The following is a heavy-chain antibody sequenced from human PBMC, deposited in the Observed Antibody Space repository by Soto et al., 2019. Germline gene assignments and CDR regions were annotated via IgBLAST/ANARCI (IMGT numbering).Heavy chain of an antibody. CDR3: ARGVPYSYGYVSWFDP. J-gene: IGHJ5*02. D-gene: IGHD5-18*01. Sequence: PLETLSLTCPFSGGSVSSGSYCWSWIRQPPGKGLEWIGYIYYSGSTNYNPSLKSRVTISVDTSKNQFSLKLSSVTAADTAVYYCARGVPYSYGYVSWFDPWGQGTLVTVSS. V-gene: IGHV4-61*01. CDR1: GGSVSSGSYC. CDR2: IYYSGST.